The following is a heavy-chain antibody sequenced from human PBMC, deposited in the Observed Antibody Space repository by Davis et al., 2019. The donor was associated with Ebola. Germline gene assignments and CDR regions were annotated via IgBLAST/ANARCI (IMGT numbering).Heavy chain of an antibody. D-gene: IGHD3-10*01. CDR1: GGTFSSYA. J-gene: IGHJ4*02. CDR2: INPSGGST. CDR3: ARGYTMVQGVNDY. Sequence: ASVKVSCKASGGTFSSYAISWVRQAPGQGLEWMGIINPSGGSTSYAQKFQGRVTMTRDTSTSTVYMELSSLRSEDTAVYYCARGYTMVQGVNDYWGQGTLVTVSS. V-gene: IGHV1-46*01.